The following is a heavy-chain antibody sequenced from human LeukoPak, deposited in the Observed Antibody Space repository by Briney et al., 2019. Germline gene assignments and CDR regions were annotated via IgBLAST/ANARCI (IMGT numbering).Heavy chain of an antibody. Sequence: PSETLPLTCAVYGGSFSGYYWSWIRQPPGKGLEWIGEINHSGSTNYNPSLKSRVTISVDTSKNQFSLKLSSVTAADTAVYYCARRFVVVPAARKGWFDPWGQGTLVTVSS. CDR1: GGSFSGYY. J-gene: IGHJ5*02. CDR2: INHSGST. CDR3: ARRFVVVPAARKGWFDP. D-gene: IGHD2-2*01. V-gene: IGHV4-34*01.